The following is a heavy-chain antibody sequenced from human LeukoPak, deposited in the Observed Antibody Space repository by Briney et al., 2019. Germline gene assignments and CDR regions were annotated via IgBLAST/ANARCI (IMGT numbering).Heavy chain of an antibody. CDR2: IYYSGST. Sequence: PSETLSLTRTVSGGSISSYYWSWIQQPPGKGLEWIGYIYYSGSTNYNPSLKSRVTISVDTSKNQFSLKLSSVTAADTAVYYCARDRGEDYVWGSYRLFDYWGQGTLVTVSS. CDR1: GGSISSYY. D-gene: IGHD3-16*02. J-gene: IGHJ4*02. V-gene: IGHV4-59*01. CDR3: ARDRGEDYVWGSYRLFDY.